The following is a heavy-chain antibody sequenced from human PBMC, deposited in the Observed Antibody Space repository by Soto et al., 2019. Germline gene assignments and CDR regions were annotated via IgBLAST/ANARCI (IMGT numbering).Heavy chain of an antibody. CDR3: ARDTGYVGATVYWFDP. CDR1: GGSISSGGYY. V-gene: IGHV4-31*03. J-gene: IGHJ5*02. CDR2: IYYSGST. D-gene: IGHD1-26*01. Sequence: QVQLQESGPGLVKPSQTLSLTCTVSGGSISSGGYYWSWIRQHPGTGLEWIGYIYYSGSTYYNPSLKSRVTISVDTSKNQFSRKLSSVTAADTAVYYCARDTGYVGATVYWFDPWGQGTLVTVSS.